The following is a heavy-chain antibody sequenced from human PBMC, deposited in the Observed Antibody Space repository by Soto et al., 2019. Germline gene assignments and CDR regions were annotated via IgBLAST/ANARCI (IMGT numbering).Heavy chain of an antibody. J-gene: IGHJ5*02. CDR2: IFTRDSET. CDR1: GHLFNNHW. V-gene: IGHV5-51*01. CDR3: ARGYFDTGHGYDL. Sequence: GESLKISCKGPGHLFNNHWIGWVRQTPGKGLEWMGLIFTRDSETKTSPSFQGHVSFSVDNSINTVYLQWTSLKTTDTGIYFCARGYFDTGHGYDLWGQGTLVTVSS. D-gene: IGHD3-22*01.